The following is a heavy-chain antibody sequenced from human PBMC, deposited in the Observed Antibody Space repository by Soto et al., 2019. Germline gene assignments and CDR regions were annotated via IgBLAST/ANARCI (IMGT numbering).Heavy chain of an antibody. CDR2: ILDDGNNK. D-gene: IGHD3-10*01. Sequence: QVQLVESGGGVVQPGRSLRLSCAASGFTFSNHIMHWVRQAPGKGLEWVAVILDDGNNKYYADSVKGRFTISRDNSKNTLYLQMNRLRTEDTAVYYWARDDEGGSYCDLGHWGQGTLVTVSS. CDR3: ARDDEGGSYCDLGH. CDR1: GFTFSNHI. J-gene: IGHJ4*02. V-gene: IGHV3-30-3*01.